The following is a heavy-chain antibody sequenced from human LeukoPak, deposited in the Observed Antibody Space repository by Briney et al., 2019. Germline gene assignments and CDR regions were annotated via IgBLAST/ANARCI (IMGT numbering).Heavy chain of an antibody. J-gene: IGHJ4*02. CDR1: GFTFSSYW. CDR3: ARGGPTAWY. CDR2: IKQDGSEK. D-gene: IGHD1-26*01. Sequence: GGSLRLSCAASGFTFSSYWMSWVRQAPGKGLEWVANIKQDGSEKYYVDSVKGRFTISRDNAKTSLYLKMNSMRAEDTAVYYCARGGPTAWYWGQGTLVTVSS. V-gene: IGHV3-7*03.